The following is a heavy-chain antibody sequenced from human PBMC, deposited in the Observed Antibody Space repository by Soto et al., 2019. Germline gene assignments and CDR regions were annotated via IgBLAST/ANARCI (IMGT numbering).Heavy chain of an antibody. CDR1: GYSFTSYW. CDR2: IYPGDSDT. Sequence: GESLKISCKGSGYSFTSYWIGWVRQMPGKGLEWMGIIYPGDSDTRYSPSFQGQVTISADKSISTAYLQWGSLKASDTAVYYCARDLNYYASSADTDTTDYWGQGTLVTVSS. CDR3: ARDLNYYASSADTDTTDY. V-gene: IGHV5-51*01. D-gene: IGHD3-22*01. J-gene: IGHJ4*02.